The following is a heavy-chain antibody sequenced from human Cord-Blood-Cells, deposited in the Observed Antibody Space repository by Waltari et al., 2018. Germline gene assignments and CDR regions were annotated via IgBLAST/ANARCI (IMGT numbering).Heavy chain of an antibody. Sequence: EVQLVESGGGLVQPGRSLRLSCAASGFTFDDYAMHWVRQAPGKGLEWVSGISWNSGSIGYADSVKGRFTISRDNAKNSLYLQMNSLRAEDTALYYCAKVLFLTGDAFDIWGQGTMVTVSS. CDR1: GFTFDDYA. V-gene: IGHV3-9*01. CDR3: AKVLFLTGDAFDI. CDR2: ISWNSGSI. J-gene: IGHJ3*02. D-gene: IGHD7-27*01.